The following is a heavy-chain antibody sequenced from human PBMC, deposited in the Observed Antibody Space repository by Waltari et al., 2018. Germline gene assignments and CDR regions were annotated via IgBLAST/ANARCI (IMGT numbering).Heavy chain of an antibody. V-gene: IGHV3-23*01. Sequence: EVRLLESGGGLVQPGGSLRLPCVVSGFTFSDYGMSWVRQSPGKGREWVAGLSFSGASTYYAESVRGRFTISRDNSENTLYLEMNSLRAEDTAVYYCAKVPSTYPYYFDFWGQGTLVTVSS. J-gene: IGHJ4*02. CDR1: GFTFSDYG. CDR2: LSFSGAST. CDR3: AKVPSTYPYYFDF.